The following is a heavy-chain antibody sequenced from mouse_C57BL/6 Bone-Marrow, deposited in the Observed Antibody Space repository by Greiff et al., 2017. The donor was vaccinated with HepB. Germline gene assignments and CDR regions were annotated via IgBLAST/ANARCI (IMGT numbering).Heavy chain of an antibody. V-gene: IGHV5-15*01. CDR1: GFTFSDYG. D-gene: IGHD2-3*01. Sequence: EVQVVESGGGLVQPGGSLKLSCAASGFTFSDYGMAWVRQAPRKGPEWVAFISNLAYSIYYADTVTGRFTISRGNAKNTLYLEMSSLRSEDTAMYYCARRGPYGYYGYYAMDYWGQGTSVTVSS. J-gene: IGHJ4*01. CDR2: ISNLAYSI. CDR3: ARRGPYGYYGYYAMDY.